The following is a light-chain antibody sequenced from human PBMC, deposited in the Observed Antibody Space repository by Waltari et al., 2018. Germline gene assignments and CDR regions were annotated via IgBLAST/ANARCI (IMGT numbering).Light chain of an antibody. Sequence: EIVFTQSPGTLSLSPGERATLSCRASQSIGTYIAWYQQKPGQAPRLLIYGTSRRATGIPDRFSGSGAGTDFSLTISRLEPEDFAVYHGQHYVRLPATFGQGTKVEIK. CDR2: GTS. CDR1: QSIGTY. J-gene: IGKJ1*01. V-gene: IGKV3-20*01. CDR3: QHYVRLPAT.